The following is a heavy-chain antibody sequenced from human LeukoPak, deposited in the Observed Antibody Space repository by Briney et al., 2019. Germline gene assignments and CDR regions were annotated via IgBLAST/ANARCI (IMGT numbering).Heavy chain of an antibody. Sequence: SETLSLTCAVYGRSFSDYSWSWIRQPPGKGLEWIGEINHSGSTNYNPSLKSRLTISLDTSKTQFSLRLSSVTAADTAVYYCAGVRQGWIPEYYFDYWGQGTLVTVSS. V-gene: IGHV4-34*01. CDR3: AGVRQGWIPEYYFDY. CDR1: GRSFSDYS. J-gene: IGHJ4*02. CDR2: INHSGST. D-gene: IGHD5-18*01.